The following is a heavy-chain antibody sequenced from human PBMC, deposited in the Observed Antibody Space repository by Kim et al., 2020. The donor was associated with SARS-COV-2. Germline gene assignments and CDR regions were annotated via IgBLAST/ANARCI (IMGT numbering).Heavy chain of an antibody. V-gene: IGHV3-48*03. CDR3: ARGAAVISIVGANYGMDV. D-gene: IGHD1-26*01. CDR1: GFTFSSYE. CDR2: ISSSGSTI. J-gene: IGHJ6*02. Sequence: GGSLRLSCAASGFTFSSYEMNWVRQAPGKGLEWVSYISSSGSTIYYADSVKGRFTISRDNAKNSLYLQMNSLRAEDTAVYYCARGAAVISIVGANYGMDVWGQGTTVTVSS.